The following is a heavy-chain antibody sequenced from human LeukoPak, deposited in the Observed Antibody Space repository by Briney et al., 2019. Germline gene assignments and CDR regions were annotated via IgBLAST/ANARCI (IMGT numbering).Heavy chain of an antibody. D-gene: IGHD3-22*01. CDR1: GFAFNTYA. J-gene: IGHJ4*02. V-gene: IGHV3-30-3*02. CDR2: ISYDGSNK. CDR3: ASIGWGVPPQNNEDYYDSSGYYYFFDY. Sequence: GGSLRLSCAASGFAFNTYAMHWVRQAPGQGLEWVAVISYDGSNKYYADSVKGRFTISRDNSKNTLYLQMNSLRAEDTAVYYCASIGWGVPPQNNEDYYDSSGYYYFFDYWGQGTLVTVSS.